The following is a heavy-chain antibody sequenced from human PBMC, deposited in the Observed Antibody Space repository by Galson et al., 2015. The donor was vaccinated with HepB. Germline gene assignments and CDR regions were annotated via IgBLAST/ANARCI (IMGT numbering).Heavy chain of an antibody. J-gene: IGHJ4*02. D-gene: IGHD1-26*01. CDR1: GGSFSGYY. CDR2: INHSGST. Sequence: ETLSLTCAVYGGSFSGYYWSWIRQPPGKGLEWIGEINHSGSTNYNPSLKSRVTISVDTSKNQFSLKLSSVTAADTAVYYCARFETRDDGELLVYFDYWGQGTLVTVSS. V-gene: IGHV4-34*01. CDR3: ARFETRDDGELLVYFDY.